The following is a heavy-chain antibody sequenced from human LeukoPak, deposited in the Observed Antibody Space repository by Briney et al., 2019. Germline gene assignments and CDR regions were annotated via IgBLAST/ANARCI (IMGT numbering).Heavy chain of an antibody. CDR3: ASLFSSGPLGGP. D-gene: IGHD3-22*01. Sequence: ASVTVSFTASGYTFTIYYMHWVRQAPGQGLEWMGIINPSGGSTSYAQKFQGRVTMTRDTSTSTVYMELSSLRSEDTAVYYCASLFSSGPLGGPWGQGTLVTVPS. CDR1: GYTFTIYY. CDR2: INPSGGST. J-gene: IGHJ5*02. V-gene: IGHV1-46*01.